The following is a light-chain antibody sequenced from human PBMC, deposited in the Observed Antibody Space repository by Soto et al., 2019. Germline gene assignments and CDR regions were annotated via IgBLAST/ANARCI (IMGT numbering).Light chain of an antibody. CDR3: QQYNNWPPIT. V-gene: IGKV1-17*01. CDR1: QGIRND. CDR2: AAY. J-gene: IGKJ5*01. Sequence: DIQMTQSPSSLSASVGDRVIITCRASQGIRNDLGWYQQKVGKAPKRMIFAAYSLQSGIPATFSGSGSGTEFTLTISSLQSEDFAVYYCQQYNNWPPITXGQGTRLEIK.